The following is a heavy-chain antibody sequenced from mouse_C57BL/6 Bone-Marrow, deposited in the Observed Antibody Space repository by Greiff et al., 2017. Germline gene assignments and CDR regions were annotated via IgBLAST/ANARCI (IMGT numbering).Heavy chain of an antibody. CDR1: GYTFTSYW. CDR3: ARANGY. Sequence: QVQLKQPGAELVKPGASVKLSCEASGYTFTSYWMPWVKQRPGQGLEWIGMIHPSGGSTNYTEKFKGKATLTVDNSSSTAYMQLSSLTSEDTEVYYCARANGYWGQGTTVTVSS. CDR2: IHPSGGST. D-gene: IGHD4-1*01. J-gene: IGHJ2*01. V-gene: IGHV1-64*01.